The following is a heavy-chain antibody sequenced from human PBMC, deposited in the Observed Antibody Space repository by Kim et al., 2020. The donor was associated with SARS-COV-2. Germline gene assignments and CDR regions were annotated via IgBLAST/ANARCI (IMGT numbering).Heavy chain of an antibody. V-gene: IGHV4-34*01. CDR2: INHSGST. Sequence: SETLSLTCAVYGGSFSGYYWSWIRQPPGKGLEWIGEINHSGSTNYNPSLKSRVTISVDTSKNQFSLKLSSVTAADTAVYYCARGRGITMVRGVLYYFDY. J-gene: IGHJ4*01. D-gene: IGHD3-10*01. CDR1: GGSFSGYY. CDR3: ARGRGITMVRGVLYYFDY.